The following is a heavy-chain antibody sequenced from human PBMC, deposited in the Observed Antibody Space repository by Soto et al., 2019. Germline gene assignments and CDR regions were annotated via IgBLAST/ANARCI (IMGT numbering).Heavy chain of an antibody. V-gene: IGHV2-5*02. CDR3: THHGYYSYGMDV. CDR1: GFSLSTSGVG. CDR2: IFWDDDK. Sequence: QITLKESGPTLVKPTQTLTLTCTFSGFSLSTSGVGVGWIRQPPGKALEWLALIFWDDDKRYSPSLKSRLSITKGTSKNQVVLTMTNIDPVDAATYYCTHHGYYSYGMDVWGQGTTVTVSS. J-gene: IGHJ6*02.